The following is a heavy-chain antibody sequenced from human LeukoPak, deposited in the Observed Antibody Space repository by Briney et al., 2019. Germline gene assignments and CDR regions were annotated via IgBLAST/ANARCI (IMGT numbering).Heavy chain of an antibody. V-gene: IGHV1-2*02. CDR2: MNPNVGGA. D-gene: IGHD3-10*02. CDR1: GHTFTGYY. CDR3: ARGVFGESLES. J-gene: IGHJ4*02. Sequence: GASVKVSCKASGHTFTGYYVYWVRQAPGQGLEWMGWMNPNVGGANFPQKFQGRVTVTSDPAISAAYMELRRLGSDDTAVYYCARGVFGESLESWGQGTLVTVSS.